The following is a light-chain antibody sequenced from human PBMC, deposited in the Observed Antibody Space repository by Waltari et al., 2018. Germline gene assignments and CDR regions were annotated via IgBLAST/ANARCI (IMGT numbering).Light chain of an antibody. CDR1: SSDLGDYSS. J-gene: IGLJ1*01. Sequence: QSALTQPRSVSGSPGQSVTISCTGTSSDLGDYSSVPWYQQHPGKAPNPMIHDVSKRPSGVPDRFSGSKSGNTASLTISGLQAEDEADYYCCSYAGSYTYVFGTGTKVTVL. V-gene: IGLV2-11*01. CDR3: CSYAGSYTYV. CDR2: DVS.